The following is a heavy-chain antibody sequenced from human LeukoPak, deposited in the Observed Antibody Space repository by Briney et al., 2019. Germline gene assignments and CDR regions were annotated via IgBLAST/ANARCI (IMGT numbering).Heavy chain of an antibody. Sequence: PGGSLRLSCAASGFTFSSYSMNWVRQAPGKGLEWVSHITASGTAMFYADSVKGRFTISRDNAKNSLYLQMNSLRDEDTAVYYCAREGFVDSSGYFNYWGQGTLVTVSS. D-gene: IGHD3-22*01. CDR2: ITASGTAM. CDR3: AREGFVDSSGYFNY. J-gene: IGHJ4*02. V-gene: IGHV3-48*02. CDR1: GFTFSSYS.